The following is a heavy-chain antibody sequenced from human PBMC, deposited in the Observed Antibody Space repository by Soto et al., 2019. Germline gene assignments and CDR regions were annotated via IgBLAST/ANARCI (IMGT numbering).Heavy chain of an antibody. J-gene: IGHJ4*02. CDR3: AKGGYCSGGSCSARDDYFDY. CDR1: GFTFSSYA. CDR2: ISGSGGST. D-gene: IGHD2-15*01. Sequence: GGSLRLSCAASGFTFSSYAMSWVRQAPGKGLEWVSAISGSGGSTYYADSVKGRFTISRDNSKNTLYLQMNSLRAEDTAVYYCAKGGYCSGGSCSARDDYFDYWGQGTLVTVSS. V-gene: IGHV3-23*01.